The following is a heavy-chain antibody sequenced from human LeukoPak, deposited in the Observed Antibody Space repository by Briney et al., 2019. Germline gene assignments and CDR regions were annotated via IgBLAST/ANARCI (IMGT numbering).Heavy chain of an antibody. CDR2: IYYSGST. Sequence: PSETLSLTCTVSGGSISGYYWNWIRQPPGKGLEWIGYIYYSGSTNYNPSLKSRVTMSLDTSKNQFSLKLSSVTAADTAVYHCARDSGPNFDYWGQGTLVTVSS. J-gene: IGHJ4*02. V-gene: IGHV4-59*01. CDR3: ARDSGPNFDY. CDR1: GGSISGYY.